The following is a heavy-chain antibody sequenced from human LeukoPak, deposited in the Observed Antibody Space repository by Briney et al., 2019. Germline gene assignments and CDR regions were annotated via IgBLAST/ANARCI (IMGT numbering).Heavy chain of an antibody. V-gene: IGHV1-46*01. J-gene: IGHJ4*02. D-gene: IGHD3-22*01. CDR2: ISPSGGST. CDR1: GYTFTGYY. CDR3: ARDHYDSSGYSSD. Sequence: GASVKVSCKTSGYTFTGYYMHWVRQAPGQGLEWMGWISPSGGSTSYAQKFQGRVTMTRDTSTSTVYMELSSLRSEDTAVYYCARDHYDSSGYSSDWGQGTLVTVSS.